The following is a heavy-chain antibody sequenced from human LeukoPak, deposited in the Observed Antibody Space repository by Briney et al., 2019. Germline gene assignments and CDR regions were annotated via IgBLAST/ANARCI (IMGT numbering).Heavy chain of an antibody. CDR1: GFTFTESF. CDR2: VSPNSGGT. J-gene: IGHJ3*02. Sequence: ASVKVSCKASGFTFTESFIHWVRQAPGQGLEWMGWVSPNSGGTNYAQKFQGRVTMTRDTSINTTYLELTGLTYDDTAVYYCARGGAFDIWGQGTMVTVSS. V-gene: IGHV1-2*02. CDR3: ARGGAFDI.